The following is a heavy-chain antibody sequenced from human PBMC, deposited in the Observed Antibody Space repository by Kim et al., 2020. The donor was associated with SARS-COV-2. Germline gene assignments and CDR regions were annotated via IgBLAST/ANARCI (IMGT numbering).Heavy chain of an antibody. V-gene: IGHV1-2*02. D-gene: IGHD3-16*01. J-gene: IGHJ4*02. CDR1: GYTFTGYY. CDR2: INPNSGGT. Sequence: ASVKVSCKASGYTFTGYYMHWVRQAPGQGLEWMGWINPNSGGTNYAQKFQGRVTMTRDTSISTAYMELSRLRSDDTAVYYCAILQVGDYYPWDYWGQGTLVTVSS. CDR3: AILQVGDYYPWDY.